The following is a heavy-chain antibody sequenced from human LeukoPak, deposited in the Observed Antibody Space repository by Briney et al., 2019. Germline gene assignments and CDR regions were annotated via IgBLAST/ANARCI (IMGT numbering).Heavy chain of an antibody. J-gene: IGHJ6*03. CDR1: GYTFTSYY. Sequence: ASVKVSCKASGYTFTSYYMHWVRQAPGQGLEWMGIINRSGGSTSYAQKFQGRVTMTRDMSTSTVYMELSSLGSEDTAVYYCATEGRSSGWSDYYYMDVWGKGTTVTVSS. D-gene: IGHD6-19*01. CDR3: ATEGRSSGWSDYYYMDV. V-gene: IGHV1-46*01. CDR2: INRSGGST.